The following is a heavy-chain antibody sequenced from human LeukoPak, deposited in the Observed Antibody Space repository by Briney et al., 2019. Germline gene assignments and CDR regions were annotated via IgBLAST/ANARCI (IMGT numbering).Heavy chain of an antibody. D-gene: IGHD5-24*01. CDR2: IYYSGST. CDR3: ARELKMAPSRYMDV. CDR1: GGSISSYY. J-gene: IGHJ6*03. Sequence: SETLSLTCTVSGGSISSYYWSWIRQPPGKGLEWIGYIYYSGSTNYNPSLKSRVTISVDTSKNQFSLKLSSVTAADTAVYYCARELKMAPSRYMDVWGKGTTVTVSS. V-gene: IGHV4-59*01.